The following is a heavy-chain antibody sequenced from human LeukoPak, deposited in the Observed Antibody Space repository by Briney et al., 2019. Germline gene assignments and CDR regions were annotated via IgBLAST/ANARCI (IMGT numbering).Heavy chain of an antibody. V-gene: IGHV3-23*01. J-gene: IGHJ6*03. Sequence: QTGGSLRLSCAASGFTFSSYAMSWLRQAPGKGLEWVSAISGSGGSTYYADSVRGRFTIARYNCKNTLYLQMNSLRADDTAVYYCAKRRGLELTYYYHMDVWGKGTTVTVSS. D-gene: IGHD1-7*01. CDR1: GFTFSSYA. CDR3: AKRRGLELTYYYHMDV. CDR2: ISGSGGST.